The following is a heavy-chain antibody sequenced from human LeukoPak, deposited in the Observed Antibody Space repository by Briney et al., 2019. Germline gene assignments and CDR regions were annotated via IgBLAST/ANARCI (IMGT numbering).Heavy chain of an antibody. CDR2: IFYVGTT. CDR3: ARHSVTAMRFGLDS. V-gene: IGHV4-39*01. CDR1: GGSISSVRYY. Sequence: SETLSLTCTVSGGSISSVRYYWGWIRQPPGKGLEWIGTIFYVGTTYYNPSLKSRVTIAVDTSKNQFSLKVTSVTAADTAFYYCARHSVTAMRFGLDSWGQGTLVTVPS. D-gene: IGHD2-21*02. J-gene: IGHJ4*02.